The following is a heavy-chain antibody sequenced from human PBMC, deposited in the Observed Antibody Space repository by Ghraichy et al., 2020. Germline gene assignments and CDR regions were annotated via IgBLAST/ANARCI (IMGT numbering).Heavy chain of an antibody. V-gene: IGHV3-7*01. CDR1: AFTFSSYW. J-gene: IGHJ4*02. CDR3: ASFSGYYFYFDY. D-gene: IGHD3-22*01. CDR2: IKQDGSDK. Sequence: GESLNISCAASAFTFSSYWMGWVRQAPGKGLEWVAIIKQDGSDKYYVDSVKGRFIISRDNAKNSLYLQMNSLRAEDTAVYYCASFSGYYFYFDYWGQGTLVTVSS.